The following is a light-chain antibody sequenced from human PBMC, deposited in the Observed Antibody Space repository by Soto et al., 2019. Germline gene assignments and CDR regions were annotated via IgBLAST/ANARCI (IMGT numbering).Light chain of an antibody. CDR3: QQYNNWPKT. Sequence: TQSPGTVTLCPGEKATLSCRDSQSVNSTYLAWYQQKPGQAPRLLIYGASTRATGIPARFSGSGSGTEFTLTISSLQSEDFAVYYCQQYNNWPKTFGQGTKVDIK. CDR1: QSVNSTY. V-gene: IGKV3-15*01. J-gene: IGKJ1*01. CDR2: GAS.